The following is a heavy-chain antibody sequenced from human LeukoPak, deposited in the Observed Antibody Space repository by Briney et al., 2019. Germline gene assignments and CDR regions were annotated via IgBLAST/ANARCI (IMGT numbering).Heavy chain of an antibody. D-gene: IGHD3-10*01. Sequence: PSETLSLTCTVSGGSISSYYWSWLRQPPGKGLEWIGYIYYSGSNNYNPSLKSRVTISVDTSKNQFSLKLNSVTAADTAVYYCARLGHPGSYYDYWGQGTLVTVSS. V-gene: IGHV4-59*08. J-gene: IGHJ4*02. CDR2: IYYSGSN. CDR1: GGSISSYY. CDR3: ARLGHPGSYYDY.